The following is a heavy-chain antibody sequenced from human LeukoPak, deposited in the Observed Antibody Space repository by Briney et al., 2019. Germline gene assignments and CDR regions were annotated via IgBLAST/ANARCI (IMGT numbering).Heavy chain of an antibody. Sequence: ASVKVSCKASGYTFTGYYMHWVRQAPGQGLEWMGRINPNSGGTNYAQKFQGRVTMTRDTSIITAYMELSRLRSDDTAVYYCARALRFLEWIHDAFDIWGQGTMVTVSS. CDR3: ARALRFLEWIHDAFDI. CDR2: INPNSGGT. CDR1: GYTFTGYY. V-gene: IGHV1-2*06. D-gene: IGHD3-3*01. J-gene: IGHJ3*02.